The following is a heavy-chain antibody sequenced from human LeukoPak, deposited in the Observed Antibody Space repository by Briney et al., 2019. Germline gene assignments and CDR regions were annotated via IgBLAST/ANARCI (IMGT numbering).Heavy chain of an antibody. CDR1: GFIFSDFG. Sequence: GGSLRLSCEASGFIFSDFGMHWVRQAPGKGLEWVAFIRYDGHNKYYTDSVRGRFTISRDNSKNTVYLQMNSLRPEDTAVYFXXXXXXXXXXXXXXSDYWXQGTLVTVSS. CDR2: IRYDGHNK. V-gene: IGHV3-30*02. J-gene: IGHJ4*02. CDR3: XXXXXXXXXXXXXSDY.